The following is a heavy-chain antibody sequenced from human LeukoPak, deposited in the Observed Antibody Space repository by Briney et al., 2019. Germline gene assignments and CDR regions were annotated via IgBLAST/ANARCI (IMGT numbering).Heavy chain of an antibody. V-gene: IGHV4-59*08. CDR1: GGSISSYY. D-gene: IGHD3-22*01. J-gene: IGHJ3*02. CDR3: ARQRTYYYDSSGYYGAFDI. CDR2: IYYSGST. Sequence: SETLSLTCTVSGGSISSYYWSWIRQPPGKGLEWIGYIYYSGSTNHNPSLKSRVTISVDTSKNQFSLKLSSVTAADTAVYYCARQRTYYYDSSGYYGAFDIWGQGTMATVSS.